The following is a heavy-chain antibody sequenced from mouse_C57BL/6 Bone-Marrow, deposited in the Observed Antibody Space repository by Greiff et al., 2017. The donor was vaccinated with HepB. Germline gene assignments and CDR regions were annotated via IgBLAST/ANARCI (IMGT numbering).Heavy chain of an antibody. J-gene: IGHJ2*01. Sequence: VKLMESGAELARPGASVKLSCKASGYTFTSYGISWVKQRTGQGLEWIGEIYPRSGNTYYNEKFKGKATLTADKSSSTAYMELRSLTSEDSAVYFCARERIYYYGSSHYFDYWGQGTTLTVSS. CDR3: ARERIYYYGSSHYFDY. CDR1: GYTFTSYG. D-gene: IGHD1-1*01. V-gene: IGHV1-81*01. CDR2: IYPRSGNT.